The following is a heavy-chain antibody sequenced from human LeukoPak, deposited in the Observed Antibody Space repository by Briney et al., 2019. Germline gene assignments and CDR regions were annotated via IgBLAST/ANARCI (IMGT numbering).Heavy chain of an antibody. Sequence: PGGSLRLSCAASGFTFSSYWMHWVRQAPGKGLVWVSRINSDGSSSSYADSVKGRFTISRDNAKNTLYLQMNSLRAEDTAVYYCARAFDDSSSWPLHGMDVWGQGTTVTV. D-gene: IGHD6-13*01. J-gene: IGHJ6*02. CDR1: GFTFSSYW. CDR2: INSDGSSS. CDR3: ARAFDDSSSWPLHGMDV. V-gene: IGHV3-74*01.